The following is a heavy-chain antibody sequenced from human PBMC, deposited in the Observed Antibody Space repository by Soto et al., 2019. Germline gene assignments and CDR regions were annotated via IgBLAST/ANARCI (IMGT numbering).Heavy chain of an antibody. Sequence: ASETLSLTCAVYGGSFSGYYWSWIRQPPGKGLEWIGEINHSGSTNYNPSLKSRVTISVDTSKNQFSLKLSSVTAADMAVYYCARVSRYSSSPNWFDPWGQGTLVTVSS. V-gene: IGHV4-34*01. J-gene: IGHJ5*02. CDR2: INHSGST. D-gene: IGHD6-13*01. CDR1: GGSFSGYY. CDR3: ARVSRYSSSPNWFDP.